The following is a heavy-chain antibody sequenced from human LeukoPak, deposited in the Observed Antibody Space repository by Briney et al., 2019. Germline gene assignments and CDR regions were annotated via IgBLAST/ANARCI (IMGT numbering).Heavy chain of an antibody. D-gene: IGHD6-13*01. CDR1: GFTFSSCA. V-gene: IGHV3-30*04. CDR2: ISYDGSNK. Sequence: GGSLRLSCAASGFTFSSCAMHWVRQAPGKGLEWVAVISYDGSNKYYADSVKGRFTISRDNSKNTLYLQMNSLRAEDTAVYYCAKDIVYSRELDYWGQGTLVTVSS. CDR3: AKDIVYSRELDY. J-gene: IGHJ4*02.